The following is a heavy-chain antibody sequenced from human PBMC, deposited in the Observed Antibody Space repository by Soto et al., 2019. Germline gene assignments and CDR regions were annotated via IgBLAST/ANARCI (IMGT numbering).Heavy chain of an antibody. CDR3: ARGSDWNRDAFDI. J-gene: IGHJ3*02. D-gene: IGHD1-1*01. CDR2: MNPNSGNT. Sequence: QVPLVPSGAEVKTPGASVKVSCKASGYTFTSYDINWVRQATGQGPEWMGWMNPNSGNTGYAQTFQGRVTMTRNTSISTAYMELSSLRSEDTAVYYCARGSDWNRDAFDIWGQGPMVTVSS. CDR1: GYTFTSYD. V-gene: IGHV1-8*01.